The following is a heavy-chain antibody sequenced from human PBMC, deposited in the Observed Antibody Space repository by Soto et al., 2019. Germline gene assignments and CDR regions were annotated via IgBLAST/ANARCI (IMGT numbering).Heavy chain of an antibody. J-gene: IGHJ5*02. CDR3: AKNGRAAAMYNWFDP. CDR1: GFTFSSYA. Sequence: EVQLLESGGGLVQPGGSLRLSCRGSGFTFSSYAMNWVRQAPGKGLEWVSTISGSGGTTYYADSVKGRFTISRDNSKNTLYLQMSSLRAEDTAVYYCAKNGRAAAMYNWFDPWGQGTLVTVSS. V-gene: IGHV3-23*01. CDR2: ISGSGGTT. D-gene: IGHD6-13*01.